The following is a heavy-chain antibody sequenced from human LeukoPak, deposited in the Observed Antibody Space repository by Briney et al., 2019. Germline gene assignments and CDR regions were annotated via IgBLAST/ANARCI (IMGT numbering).Heavy chain of an antibody. J-gene: IGHJ4*02. CDR3: AKAGRYWDFDY. CDR2: ISGSGGST. D-gene: IGHD1-26*01. V-gene: IGHV3-23*01. Sequence: GGSLRLSCAASGFTFSSYAMSSVRQAPGKGLEWVSAISGSGGSTYHADSVKGRFTISRDNSKNTLYLQMNSLRAGDTAVYYCAKAGRYWDFDYWGQGTLVTVSS. CDR1: GFTFSSYA.